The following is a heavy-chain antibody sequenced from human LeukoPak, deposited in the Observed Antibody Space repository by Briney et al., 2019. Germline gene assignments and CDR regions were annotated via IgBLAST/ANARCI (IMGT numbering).Heavy chain of an antibody. Sequence: SETLSLTCAVYGGSFSGYYWSWIRQPPGKGLEWIGEINHSGSTNYNPSLKSRVTISVDTSKNQFSLKLSSVTAADTAVYYCARGLAWIQLWLQDWRWFDPWGQGTLVTVSS. J-gene: IGHJ5*02. D-gene: IGHD5-18*01. CDR1: GGSFSGYY. V-gene: IGHV4-34*01. CDR2: INHSGST. CDR3: ARGLAWIQLWLQDWRWFDP.